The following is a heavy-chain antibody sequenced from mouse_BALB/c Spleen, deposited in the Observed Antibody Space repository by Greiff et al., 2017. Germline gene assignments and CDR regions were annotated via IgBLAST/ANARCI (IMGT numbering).Heavy chain of an antibody. V-gene: IGHV5-17*02. CDR2: ISSGSSTI. D-gene: IGHD2-4*01. Sequence: EVKLVESGGGLVQPGGSRKLSCAASGFTFSSFGMHWVRQAPEKGLEWVAYISSGSSTIYYADTVKGRFTISRDNPKNTLFLQMTSLRSEDTAMYYCARDSTMITTAWFAYWGQGTLVTVSA. CDR3: ARDSTMITTAWFAY. J-gene: IGHJ3*01. CDR1: GFTFSSFG.